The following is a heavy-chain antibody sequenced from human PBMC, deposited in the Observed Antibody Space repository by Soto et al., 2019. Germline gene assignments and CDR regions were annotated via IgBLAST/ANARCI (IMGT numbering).Heavy chain of an antibody. V-gene: IGHV3-30*18. CDR2: ISYDGSNK. J-gene: IGHJ6*02. CDR1: GFTFSSYG. Sequence: QVQLVESGGGVVQPGRSLRLSCAASGFTFSSYGMNWVRQAPGKGLEWVAVISYDGSNKYYADSVKGRFTISRDNSKNTLYLQMNSLRAEDTAVYYCAKVRGFGELGGEDYYYGMDVWGQGTTVTVSS. CDR3: AKVRGFGELGGEDYYYGMDV. D-gene: IGHD3-10*01.